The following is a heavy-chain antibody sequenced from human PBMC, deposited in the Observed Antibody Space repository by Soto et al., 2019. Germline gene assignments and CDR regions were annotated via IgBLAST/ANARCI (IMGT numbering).Heavy chain of an antibody. D-gene: IGHD6-13*01. Sequence: QVQLQESGPGLVKPSETLSLTCTVSGGSISSYYWSWIRQSPGKGLEWIGYIYYSGSTNYNPSLKSRVTISVDTSKNQFSLKLSSVTAADTAVYYCARHSGSSWYPDAFDIWGQGTMVTVSS. CDR1: GGSISSYY. CDR2: IYYSGST. CDR3: ARHSGSSWYPDAFDI. J-gene: IGHJ3*02. V-gene: IGHV4-59*08.